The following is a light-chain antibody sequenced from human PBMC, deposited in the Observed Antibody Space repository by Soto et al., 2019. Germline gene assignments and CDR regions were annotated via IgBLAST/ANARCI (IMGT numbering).Light chain of an antibody. Sequence: QSALTQPPSVSGSPGQSVTISCTGTSSDVGTYNRVSWYKQPPGTAPKLIIYEVYNRPSGVPFRFSGSKSGNTASLTISGLQAEDEADYYCISHTVSGPLFGGGTKVTVL. CDR2: EVY. CDR3: ISHTVSGPL. J-gene: IGLJ2*01. CDR1: SSDVGTYNR. V-gene: IGLV2-18*02.